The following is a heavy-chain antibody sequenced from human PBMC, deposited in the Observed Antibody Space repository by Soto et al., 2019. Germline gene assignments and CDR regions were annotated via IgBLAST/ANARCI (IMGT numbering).Heavy chain of an antibody. J-gene: IGHJ4*02. CDR3: ARGGSSGYGYTAFGY. V-gene: IGHV5-51*01. D-gene: IGHD5-18*01. Sequence: GESLKISCKGSGYSFTSYWIGWVRQMPGKGLECMGIIYPGDSDTRYSPSFQGQVTISADKSISTAYLQWSSLKASDTAMYYCARGGSSGYGYTAFGYWGQGTLVTVSS. CDR1: GYSFTSYW. CDR2: IYPGDSDT.